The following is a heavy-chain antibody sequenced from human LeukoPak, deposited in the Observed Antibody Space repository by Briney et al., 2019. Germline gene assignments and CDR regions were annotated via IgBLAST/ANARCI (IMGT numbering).Heavy chain of an antibody. CDR2: IRSKAYGGTT. CDR3: ARGVREDY. J-gene: IGHJ4*02. D-gene: IGHD1-26*01. CDR1: GFTFGDYA. V-gene: IGHV3-49*04. Sequence: GGSLRLSCTASGFTFGDYAMSWVRQAPGKGLEWVGFIRSKAYGGTTEYAASVKGRFTISRDDSKSTAHLQMNSLKTEDTAVYYCARGVREDYWGQGSLVTVSS.